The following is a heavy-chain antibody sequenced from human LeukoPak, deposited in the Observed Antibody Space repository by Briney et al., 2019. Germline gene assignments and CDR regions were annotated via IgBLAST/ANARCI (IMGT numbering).Heavy chain of an antibody. CDR3: ARGAGSSSWSTGHFDY. D-gene: IGHD6-13*01. CDR1: GGSISSYY. V-gene: IGHV4-59*01. J-gene: IGHJ4*02. Sequence: KPSETLSLTCTVSGGSISSYYWSWIRQPPGKGLEWIGYIYYSGSTNYNPSLKSRVTISVDTSKNQFSLKLSSVTAADTAVYYCARGAGSSSWSTGHFDYWGQGTLVTVSS. CDR2: IYYSGST.